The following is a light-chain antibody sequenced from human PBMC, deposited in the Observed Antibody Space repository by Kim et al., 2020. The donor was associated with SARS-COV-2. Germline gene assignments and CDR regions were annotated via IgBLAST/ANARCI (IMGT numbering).Light chain of an antibody. CDR1: SLRSYY. V-gene: IGLV3-19*01. CDR3: NSRDSSGNHVV. Sequence: ALGQTVRITCQGDSLRSYYAGWYQQKPGQAPVLVIYDKNNRPSGIPDRFSGSSTGNTASLTITGAQAEDEADYYGNSRDSSGNHVVFGGGTQLTVL. J-gene: IGLJ2*01. CDR2: DKN.